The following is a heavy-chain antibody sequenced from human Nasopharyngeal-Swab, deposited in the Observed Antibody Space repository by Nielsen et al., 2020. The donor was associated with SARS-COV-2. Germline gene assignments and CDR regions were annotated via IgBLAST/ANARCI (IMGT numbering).Heavy chain of an antibody. Sequence: SLKISCAASGFTFDDYAMHWVRQAPGKGLEWVSGISWNSGSIGYADSVKGRFTISRDNAKNSLYLQMNSLRAEDTAVYYCARRDRYCSGGSCYGENAFDIWGQGTMVTVSS. V-gene: IGHV3-9*01. CDR3: ARRDRYCSGGSCYGENAFDI. CDR1: GFTFDDYA. J-gene: IGHJ3*02. D-gene: IGHD2-15*01. CDR2: ISWNSGSI.